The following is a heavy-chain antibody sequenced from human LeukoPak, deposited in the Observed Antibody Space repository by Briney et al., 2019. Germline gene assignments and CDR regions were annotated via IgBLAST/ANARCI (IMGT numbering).Heavy chain of an antibody. CDR3: TRLPPEVSSGWQNWFDP. CDR1: GGSFSNSY. V-gene: IGHV4-34*01. Sequence: SETLSLTCAVYGGSFSNSYWSWIRQPPGKGLEWIGEINHSGSTNYNPPLKSRVTISVDTSKNQFSLKLSSVTAADTAMYYCTRLPPEVSSGWQNWFDPWGQGTLVTVSS. J-gene: IGHJ5*02. D-gene: IGHD6-19*01. CDR2: INHSGST.